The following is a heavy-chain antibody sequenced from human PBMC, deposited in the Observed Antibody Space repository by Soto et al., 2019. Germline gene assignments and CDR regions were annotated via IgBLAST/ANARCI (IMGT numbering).Heavy chain of an antibody. CDR3: AKDKDYYDSSGYSSYFDY. D-gene: IGHD3-22*01. Sequence: GRSLRLSCAASGFTFDDYTMHWVRQAQGKGLEWVSLISWDGGSTYYADSVKGRFTISRDNSKNSLYLQMNSLRTEDTALYYCAKDKDYYDSSGYSSYFDYWGQGTLVTVSS. CDR2: ISWDGGST. J-gene: IGHJ4*02. CDR1: GFTFDDYT. V-gene: IGHV3-43*01.